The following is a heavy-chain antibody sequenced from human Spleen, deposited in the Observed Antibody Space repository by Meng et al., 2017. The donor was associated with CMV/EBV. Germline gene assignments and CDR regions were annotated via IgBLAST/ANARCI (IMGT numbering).Heavy chain of an antibody. J-gene: IGHJ4*02. V-gene: IGHV4-30-4*08. D-gene: IGHD1-26*01. CDR3: ARDLWGSRYYFDY. Sequence: VHLPEARPGLGNPSQTLSLTCTVSGGSIRRGDYYWSWIRQPPGKGLEWIGYIYYSGSTYYNPSLKSRVTISVDTSKNQFSLKLSSVTAADTAVYYCARDLWGSRYYFDYWGQGTLVTISS. CDR2: IYYSGST. CDR1: GGSIRRGDYY.